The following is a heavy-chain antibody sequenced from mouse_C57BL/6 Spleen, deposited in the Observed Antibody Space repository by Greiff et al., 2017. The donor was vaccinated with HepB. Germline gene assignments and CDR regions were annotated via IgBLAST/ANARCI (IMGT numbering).Heavy chain of an antibody. J-gene: IGHJ3*01. D-gene: IGHD2-5*01. Sequence: VQLQQSGPELVKPGASVKISCKASGYAFSSSWMNWVKQRPGKGLEWIGRIYPGDGDTNYNGKFKGKATLTADKSSSTAYMQLSSLPSEDSAVYFCAGYSNYVLFAYWGQGTLVTVSA. V-gene: IGHV1-82*01. CDR1: GYAFSSSW. CDR3: AGYSNYVLFAY. CDR2: IYPGDGDT.